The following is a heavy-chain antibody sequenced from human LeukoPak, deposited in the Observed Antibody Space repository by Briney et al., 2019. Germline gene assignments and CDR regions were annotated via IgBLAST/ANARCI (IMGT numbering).Heavy chain of an antibody. J-gene: IGHJ4*02. V-gene: IGHV4-39*07. Sequence: SETQSLTCTVSGGSISSSSYYWGWIRQPPGKGLEWIGSIYYSGSTYYNPSLKSRVTISVDTSKNQFSLKLSSVTAADTAVYYCARGYSSGWYDYWGQGTLVTVSS. CDR3: ARGYSSGWYDY. CDR2: IYYSGST. CDR1: GGSISSSSYY. D-gene: IGHD6-19*01.